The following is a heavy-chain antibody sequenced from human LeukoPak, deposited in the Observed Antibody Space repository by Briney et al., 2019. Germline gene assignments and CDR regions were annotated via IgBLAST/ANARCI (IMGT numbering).Heavy chain of an antibody. J-gene: IGHJ6*03. V-gene: IGHV3-21*04. Sequence: SEGSLRLSCAASGFTFSSYSMNWVRQAPGKGLEWVSSISSSSSYIYYADSVKGRFTISRDNAKNSLYLQMNSLRAEDMALYYCAKGGGGRLIYYYYMDVWGKGTTVTVSS. CDR1: GFTFSSYS. CDR2: ISSSSSYI. D-gene: IGHD3-16*01. CDR3: AKGGGGRLIYYYYMDV.